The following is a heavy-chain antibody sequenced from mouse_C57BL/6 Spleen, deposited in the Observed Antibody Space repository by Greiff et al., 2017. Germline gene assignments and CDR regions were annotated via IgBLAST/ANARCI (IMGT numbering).Heavy chain of an antibody. CDR1: GYTFTDYS. D-gene: IGHD2-4*01. V-gene: IGHV1-26*01. Sequence: EVQLQQSGPELVKPGASVKISCKASGYTFTDYSMNWVKQSPGQSLEWIGDINPNNGGTRYNQKFKGKATLTVDKSSSTAYMELRSLTSEDSAVYYCARWGYDYDRAWFAYWGQGTLVTVSA. CDR3: ARWGYDYDRAWFAY. J-gene: IGHJ3*01. CDR2: INPNNGGT.